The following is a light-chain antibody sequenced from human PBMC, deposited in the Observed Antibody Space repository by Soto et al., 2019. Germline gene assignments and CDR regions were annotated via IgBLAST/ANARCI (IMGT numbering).Light chain of an antibody. Sequence: EIVMTQSPATLSVSPGERATLSCRASQSVSSNLAWYQQRPGQAPRLLISGASTRATGIPARFTGSVSETEFTLTISSLQSEDFAFYYCQQYNNWPRTFGQGTKVEIK. J-gene: IGKJ1*01. CDR1: QSVSSN. CDR3: QQYNNWPRT. CDR2: GAS. V-gene: IGKV3-15*01.